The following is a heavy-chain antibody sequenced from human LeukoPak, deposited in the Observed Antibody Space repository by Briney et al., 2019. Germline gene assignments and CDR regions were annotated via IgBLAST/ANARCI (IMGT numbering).Heavy chain of an antibody. CDR3: ARPRYAGYYYMDV. CDR2: INPNSGGT. Sequence: ASVKVSCKASGYTFTGYHMHWVRQAPGQGLEWMGWINPNSGGTNYAQKFQGRVTMTRDTSISTAYMELSRLRSDDTAVYYCARPRYAGYYYMDVWGKGTTVTVSS. J-gene: IGHJ6*03. D-gene: IGHD3-16*01. V-gene: IGHV1-2*02. CDR1: GYTFTGYH.